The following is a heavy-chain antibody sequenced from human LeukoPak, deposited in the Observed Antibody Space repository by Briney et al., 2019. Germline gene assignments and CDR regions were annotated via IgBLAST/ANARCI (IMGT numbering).Heavy chain of an antibody. D-gene: IGHD6-25*01. J-gene: IGHJ5*02. CDR1: GGSMSDSIT. CDR3: AKVLTAAGLDL. CDR2: IHDDGRT. Sequence: PSETLSLTCSVSGGSMSDSITWGWVRQPPGKGLEWLANIHDDGRTAPNPSLRSRLTISQARSQNQFSLKVSSVTAADTAFYYCAKVLTAAGLDLWGQGILVTVSS. V-gene: IGHV4/OR15-8*01.